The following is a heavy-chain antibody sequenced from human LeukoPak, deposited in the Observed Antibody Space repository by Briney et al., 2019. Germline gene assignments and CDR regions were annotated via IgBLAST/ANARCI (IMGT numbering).Heavy chain of an antibody. Sequence: SETLSLTCTVSGGSINTYYWSWIRQPPGKGLEWIGYIYYSGITKYNPSLKSRVTISVDTSKNQFSLKLSSVTAADTALYYCVRGGYGSLTFDYWGQGILVTVSS. CDR3: VRGGYGSLTFDY. CDR2: IYYSGIT. CDR1: GGSINTYY. J-gene: IGHJ4*02. V-gene: IGHV4-59*01. D-gene: IGHD5-18*01.